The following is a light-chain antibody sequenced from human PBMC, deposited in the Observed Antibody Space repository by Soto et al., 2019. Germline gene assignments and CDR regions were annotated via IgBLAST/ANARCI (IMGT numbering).Light chain of an antibody. CDR1: QSINSW. CDR2: KAS. V-gene: IGKV1-5*03. Sequence: DIQMTQSPSTLSASIGDRVTITCRASQSINSWLAWYQQKPRTAPTLLIYKASRLESGVPSRFSGSGPGTEFTLTTISLQSDDFATYYSQQYESDPRTFGKGTKVQIK. CDR3: QQYESDPRT. J-gene: IGKJ1*01.